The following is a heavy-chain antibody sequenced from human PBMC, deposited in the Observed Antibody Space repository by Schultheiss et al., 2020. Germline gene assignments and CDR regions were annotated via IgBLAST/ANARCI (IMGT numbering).Heavy chain of an antibody. D-gene: IGHD1-14*01. CDR2: ILYDGSNK. Sequence: GGSLRLSCAASGFTFSSYAMHWVRQAPGKGLDWVAGILYDGSNKYYADSLKGRFTISRDDSKDTLYLQMSSLRTEDTAVYHCARDRAGIYMDSWGQGTLVTVAS. V-gene: IGHV3-30-3*01. J-gene: IGHJ4*02. CDR1: GFTFSSYA. CDR3: ARDRAGIYMDS.